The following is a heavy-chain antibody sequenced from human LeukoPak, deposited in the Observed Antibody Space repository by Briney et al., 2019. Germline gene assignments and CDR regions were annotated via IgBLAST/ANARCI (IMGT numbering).Heavy chain of an antibody. CDR2: IYSSGST. CDR3: ARGRQDVNMILVVMAGVSYYLDV. D-gene: IGHD3-22*01. V-gene: IGHV4-4*09. Sequence: PSETLSLTCTVSGGSISNYYWSWIRQPPGKGLEWIGYIYSSGSTNYNPSLESRVTISVDTSKNQFSLKLSSVTAADTAVYYCARGRQDVNMILVVMAGVSYYLDVWSKGTTVTVS. CDR1: GGSISNYY. J-gene: IGHJ6*03.